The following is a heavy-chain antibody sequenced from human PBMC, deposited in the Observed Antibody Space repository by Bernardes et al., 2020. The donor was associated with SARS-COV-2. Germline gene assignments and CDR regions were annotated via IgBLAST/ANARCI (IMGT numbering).Heavy chain of an antibody. J-gene: IGHJ4*02. Sequence: SETLSLTCTVSGASVSNYSSNWIRQPPGKGLEWIGYIYYIGSTNYSPSLTGRATMSINTPQNHFSLHLRSVTAADTALYSCARLLGWGVGARRLDSWGQGALGTVSS. D-gene: IGHD1-26*01. V-gene: IGHV4-59*02. CDR1: GASVSNYS. CDR3: ARLLGWGVGARRLDS. CDR2: IYYIGST.